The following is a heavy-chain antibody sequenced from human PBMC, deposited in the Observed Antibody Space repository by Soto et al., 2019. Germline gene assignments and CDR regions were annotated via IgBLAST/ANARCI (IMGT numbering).Heavy chain of an antibody. J-gene: IGHJ2*01. CDR3: ASIGDGYNGNWYFDL. CDR2: IFYSGSA. CDR1: GASTSSGNNY. D-gene: IGHD5-12*01. V-gene: IGHV4-30-4*01. Sequence: QVQLQESGPGLVKPSQTLSLTCAVSGASTSSGNNYWSWIRQPPGKGLEWIGYIFYSGSAYYNPSLKGRVSISVDTSKNQCSRNLNSVTAADTAVYYCASIGDGYNGNWYFDLWGRGTLVTVSS.